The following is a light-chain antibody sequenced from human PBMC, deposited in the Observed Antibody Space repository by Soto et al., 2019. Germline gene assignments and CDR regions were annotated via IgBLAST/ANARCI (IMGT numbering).Light chain of an antibody. J-gene: IGKJ5*01. CDR3: QQYNNWPFS. Sequence: DIVLTQSPGTLSVSPGERATLTCRAGQGVTTNFAWYQQKSGQSPRLLIYDVSIRATGVPARFSATGSETDFTLTISGLQSGDSAVYFCQQYNNWPFSFGQGTRLEIK. V-gene: IGKV3-15*01. CDR2: DVS. CDR1: QGVTTN.